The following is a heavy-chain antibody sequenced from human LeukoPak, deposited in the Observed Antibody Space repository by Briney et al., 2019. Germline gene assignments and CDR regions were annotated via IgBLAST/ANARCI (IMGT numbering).Heavy chain of an antibody. V-gene: IGHV5-51*01. CDR3: ARRSSSSVDY. Sequence: GESQKISCEGHGYSFAKFWIAWVRQMPGKGLDFMGIIYPDDPEPKYSPSFRGQVTVSVDRSINTAYLEWRSLRASDTAMYYCARRSSSSVDYWGQGTLVTVSS. CDR1: GYSFAKFW. D-gene: IGHD6-6*01. J-gene: IGHJ4*02. CDR2: IYPDDPEP.